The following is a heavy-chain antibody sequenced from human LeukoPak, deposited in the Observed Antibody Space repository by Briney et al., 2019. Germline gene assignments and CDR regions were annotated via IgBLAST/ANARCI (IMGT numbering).Heavy chain of an antibody. V-gene: IGHV3-21*01. CDR2: ISSSSSYI. Sequence: GGSLRLSCVASGFTFSSYGMHWVRQAPGKGLEWVSSISSSSSYIYYADSVKGRFTISRDNAKNSLYLQMNSLRAEDTAVYYCARGDSSGWYLDYYYYYGMDVWGQGTTVTVSS. CDR3: ARGDSSGWYLDYYYYYGMDV. J-gene: IGHJ6*02. D-gene: IGHD6-19*01. CDR1: GFTFSSYG.